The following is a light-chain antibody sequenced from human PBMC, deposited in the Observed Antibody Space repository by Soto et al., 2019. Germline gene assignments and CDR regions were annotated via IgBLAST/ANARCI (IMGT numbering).Light chain of an antibody. V-gene: IGKV3-11*01. CDR3: QQRRDWPLT. CDR2: DAS. J-gene: IGKJ4*01. CDR1: QSLNSY. Sequence: EIVLTQSPATLSLSPGERATLSCRASQSLNSYLAWFQQKPGQAPRLPIYDASNRATDIPARFSGSGSGTDFTLTISSLEPADFAVYYCQQRRDWPLTFGGGTRVEIK.